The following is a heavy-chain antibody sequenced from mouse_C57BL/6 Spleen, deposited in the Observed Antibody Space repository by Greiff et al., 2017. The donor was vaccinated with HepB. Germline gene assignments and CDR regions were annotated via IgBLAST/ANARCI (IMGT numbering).Heavy chain of an antibody. CDR1: GYTFTDYE. D-gene: IGHD1-1*01. CDR3: TSAWYYGSSFDY. J-gene: IGHJ2*01. CDR2: IDPENGGT. V-gene: IGHV1-15*01. Sequence: QVQLQQSGAELVRPGASVTLSCKASGYTFTDYEMHWVKQTPVHGLEWIGAIDPENGGTAYNQKFKGKAILTADKSSSTAYMELRSLTSEDSAVYYCTSAWYYGSSFDYWGQGTTLTVSS.